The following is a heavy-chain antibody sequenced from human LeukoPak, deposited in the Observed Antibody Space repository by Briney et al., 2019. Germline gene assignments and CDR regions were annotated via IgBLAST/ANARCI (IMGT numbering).Heavy chain of an antibody. Sequence: SETLSLTCTVSGGSISSSSYYWGWIRQPSGKGLEWIGSIYYSGSAYYNPSLKSRVTISVDTSKNQFSVNLSSVTAADTAVYYCARARRSWDAFDIWGQGTMVTVSS. D-gene: IGHD3-10*01. V-gene: IGHV4-39*01. CDR1: GGSISSSSYY. CDR2: IYYSGSA. J-gene: IGHJ3*02. CDR3: ARARRSWDAFDI.